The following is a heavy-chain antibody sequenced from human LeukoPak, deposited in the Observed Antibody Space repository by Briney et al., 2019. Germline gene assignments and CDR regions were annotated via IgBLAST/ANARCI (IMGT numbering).Heavy chain of an antibody. V-gene: IGHV1-46*01. J-gene: IGHJ6*02. CDR2: INPSGGST. D-gene: IGHD4-17*01. CDR3: AREWTYGDYYYYYGMDV. CDR1: GYTFTSYY. Sequence: ASVKVSCKASGYTFTSYYMHWVRQAPGQGLEWMGIINPSGGSTSYAQKFRGRVTMTRDTSTSTVYMELSSLRSEDTAVYYCAREWTYGDYYYYYGMDVWGQGTTVTVSS.